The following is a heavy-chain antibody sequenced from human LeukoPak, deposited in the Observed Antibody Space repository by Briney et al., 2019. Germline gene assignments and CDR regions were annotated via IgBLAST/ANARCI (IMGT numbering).Heavy chain of an antibody. CDR2: TYYMSKWDN. V-gene: IGHV6-1*01. CDR1: GDSVSSKSAA. CDR3: ARSHWNYDNYFDF. D-gene: IGHD1-7*01. Sequence: SQTLSLTCAISGDSVSSKSAAWNWIRQSPTRGLEWLGRTYYMSKWDNDYALFVKSRITINPDTSKNQFSLQLNSVTPEDTAVYYCARSHWNYDNYFDFWGQGTLVTVSS. J-gene: IGHJ4*02.